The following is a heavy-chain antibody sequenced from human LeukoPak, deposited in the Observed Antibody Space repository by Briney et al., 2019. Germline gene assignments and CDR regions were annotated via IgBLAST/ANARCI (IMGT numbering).Heavy chain of an antibody. CDR3: ASLSAMTTAPPDV. CDR1: GFTVSSNY. D-gene: IGHD4-11*01. J-gene: IGHJ6*02. Sequence: GVLRLSCAASGFTVSSNYMSWVRQAPGKGLEWVSVIYSGGSTYYADSVKGRFTISRDNSKSTLYLQMNSVRVEDTAIYYCASLSAMTTAPPDVWGHGTTVTVSS. CDR2: IYSGGST. V-gene: IGHV3-53*05.